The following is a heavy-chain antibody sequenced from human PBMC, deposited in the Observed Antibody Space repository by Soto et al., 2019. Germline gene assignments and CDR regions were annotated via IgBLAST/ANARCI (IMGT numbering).Heavy chain of an antibody. CDR2: ISYDGSNK. J-gene: IGHJ4*02. Sequence: GGSLRLSCAVSGFTFSSYGMHWVRQAPDKRLEWVGVISYDGSNKYYADSVKGRFTISGDNSKNTLYLQLNSLRAEDTAVYYCEPLCNAGNCLLFDYWGQGTLVTVSS. CDR3: EPLCNAGNCLLFDY. V-gene: IGHV3-30*03. CDR1: GFTFSSYG. D-gene: IGHD2-15*01.